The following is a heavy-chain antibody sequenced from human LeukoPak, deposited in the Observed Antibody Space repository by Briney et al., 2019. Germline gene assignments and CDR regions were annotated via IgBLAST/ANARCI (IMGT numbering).Heavy chain of an antibody. CDR2: ISSSSSYI. J-gene: IGHJ4*02. CDR3: AKVAYYGSGSYYSSFDY. D-gene: IGHD3-10*01. V-gene: IGHV3-21*01. CDR1: GFTFSSYS. Sequence: PGRSLRLSCAASGFTFSSYSMNWVRQAPGKGLEWVSSISSSSSYIYYADSVKGRFTISRDNAKNTLYLQMNSLRAEDTAVYYCAKVAYYGSGSYYSSFDYWGQGTLVTVSS.